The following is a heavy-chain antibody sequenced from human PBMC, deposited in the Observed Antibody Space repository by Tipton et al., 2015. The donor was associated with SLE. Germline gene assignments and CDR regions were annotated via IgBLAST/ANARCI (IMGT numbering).Heavy chain of an antibody. V-gene: IGHV4-39*01. D-gene: IGHD1-26*01. CDR1: GGSIRTTAYS. Sequence: TLSLTCTVSGGSIRTTAYSWAWIHQPPGKGLEWIGTIHYTGNTYYNPSLKSRVTISVDTPKNQFSLNVTSVTVADTAVYYCAKQRVWDRAFDFWGQGTLAAVSS. CDR2: IHYTGNT. J-gene: IGHJ3*01. CDR3: AKQRVWDRAFDF.